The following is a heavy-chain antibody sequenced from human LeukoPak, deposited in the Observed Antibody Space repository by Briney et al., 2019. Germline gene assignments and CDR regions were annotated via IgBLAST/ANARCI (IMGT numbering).Heavy chain of an antibody. Sequence: GGSLRLSCAASGFTFSDYYMNWIRQAPGKGLEWVSYISSGAKTIYQADPVKGRFSISRDNAKNSLYLQVNSLRDEDTAVYYCARARDTMVRGVQVGYYYMDVWGKGTTVTVSS. D-gene: IGHD3-10*01. CDR1: GFTFSDYY. V-gene: IGHV3-11*04. CDR2: ISSGAKTI. CDR3: ARARDTMVRGVQVGYYYMDV. J-gene: IGHJ6*03.